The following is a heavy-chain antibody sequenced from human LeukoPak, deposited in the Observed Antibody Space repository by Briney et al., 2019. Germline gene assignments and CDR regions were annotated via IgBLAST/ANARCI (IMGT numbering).Heavy chain of an antibody. D-gene: IGHD4-17*01. CDR3: ARHSSYGDYSYYYYYYMDV. CDR1: GYSFTSYW. CDR2: IYPGDSDT. V-gene: IGHV5-51*01. Sequence: GESLKISCKGSGYSFTSYWIGWVRLMPGKGLEWMGIIYPGDSDTRYSPSFQGQVTISADKSISTAYLQWSSLKASDTAMYYCARHSSYGDYSYYYYYYMDVWGKGTTVTVSS. J-gene: IGHJ6*03.